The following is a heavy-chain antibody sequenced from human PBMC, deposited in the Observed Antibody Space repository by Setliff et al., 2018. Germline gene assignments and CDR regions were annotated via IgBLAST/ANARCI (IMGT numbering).Heavy chain of an antibody. D-gene: IGHD3-10*01. CDR2: IIPMFGT. CDR3: AGGQPLVRKYYYYMDV. V-gene: IGHV1-69*13. CDR1: GGTFSSYV. Sequence: SVKVSCKASGGTFSSYVISWVREAPGQGLEWMGGIIPMFGTNYAQKFQGRVTIAADESTSTAYMELSSLGSEDTAVYYCAGGQPLVRKYYYYMDVWGKGTTVTVSS. J-gene: IGHJ6*03.